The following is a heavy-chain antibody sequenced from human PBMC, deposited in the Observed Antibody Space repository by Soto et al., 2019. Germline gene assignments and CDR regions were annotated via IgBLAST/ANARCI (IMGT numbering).Heavy chain of an antibody. CDR3: ARIDQPVWYDILTGYYDRYFGMDV. D-gene: IGHD3-9*01. V-gene: IGHV2-26*01. CDR2: IFSNDEK. J-gene: IGHJ6*02. CDR1: GFSLSNARMG. Sequence: SGPTLVNPTETLTLTCTVSGFSLSNARMGVSWIRQPPGKALEWLAHIFSNDEKSYSTSLKSRLTISKDTSKSQVVLTMTNMDPVDTATYYCARIDQPVWYDILTGYYDRYFGMDVWGQGTTVTVSS.